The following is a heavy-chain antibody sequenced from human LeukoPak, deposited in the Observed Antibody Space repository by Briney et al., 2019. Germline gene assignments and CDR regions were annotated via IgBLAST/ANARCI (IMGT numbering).Heavy chain of an antibody. CDR3: AREGLDGSTFYSALDN. J-gene: IGHJ4*02. D-gene: IGHD3-22*01. V-gene: IGHV3-30-3*01. CDR2: MSSDGSVK. CDR1: GFTLSSYT. Sequence: GRSLTPSCAASGFTLSSYTIHWVRQAPGNGLEWVAVMSSDGSVKQYADSGKGRFTITRDNSKNTLSVQMNSLRAEDTAVYYCAREGLDGSTFYSALDNWGQGTLVTVSS.